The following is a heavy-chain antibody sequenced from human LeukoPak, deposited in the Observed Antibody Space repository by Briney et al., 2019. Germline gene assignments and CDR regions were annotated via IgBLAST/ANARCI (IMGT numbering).Heavy chain of an antibody. CDR1: GGSISSYY. CDR3: AGNDFWSGYHKSENDY. Sequence: SETLSLTCTVSGGSISSYYWSWIRQPPGKGLEWIGYIYYSGSTNYNPSLKSRVTISVDTSKNQFSLKLSSVTAADTAVYYCAGNDFWSGYHKSENDYWGQGTLVTVSS. D-gene: IGHD3-3*01. J-gene: IGHJ4*02. V-gene: IGHV4-59*01. CDR2: IYYSGST.